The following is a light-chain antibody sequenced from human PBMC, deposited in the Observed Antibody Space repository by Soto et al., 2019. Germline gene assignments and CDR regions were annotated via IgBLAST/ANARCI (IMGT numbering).Light chain of an antibody. CDR3: QQYYSYST. CDR1: QSISSW. V-gene: IGKV1-5*03. CDR2: KAS. J-gene: IGKJ1*01. Sequence: DIQMTQSPSTLSASVGDRVTITCRASQSISSWLAWYQQKPGKAPKLLIYKASSLESGVPSRFSGSGSGTEFTITISSLQPDDFATYYCQQYYSYSTFCQGTK.